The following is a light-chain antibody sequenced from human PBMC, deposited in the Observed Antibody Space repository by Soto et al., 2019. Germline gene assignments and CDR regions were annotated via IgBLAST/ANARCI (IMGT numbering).Light chain of an antibody. Sequence: IQMKKSPATLSASVGDRVTITCRASQSISSWLAWYQQKPGKAPKLLIYDASSLESGVPSRFSGSGSGTEFTLTISSLQPDDFATYYCQQYNSYSAFGQGTKVDTK. CDR3: QQYNSYSA. CDR1: QSISSW. CDR2: DAS. V-gene: IGKV1-5*01. J-gene: IGKJ1*01.